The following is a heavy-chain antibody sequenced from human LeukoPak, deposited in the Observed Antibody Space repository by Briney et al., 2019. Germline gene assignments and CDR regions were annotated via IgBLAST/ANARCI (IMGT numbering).Heavy chain of an antibody. V-gene: IGHV3-33*06. CDR2: IWYDGSNK. CDR1: GFTFSSYG. Sequence: GGSLRLSCAASGFTFSSYGMHWVRQAPGKGLEWVAVIWYDGSNKYYADSVKGRFTISRDNSKDTLYLQMNSLRAEDTAVYYCAKRPPHYPTGDAFDIWGQGTMVTVSS. D-gene: IGHD1-1*01. CDR3: AKRPPHYPTGDAFDI. J-gene: IGHJ3*02.